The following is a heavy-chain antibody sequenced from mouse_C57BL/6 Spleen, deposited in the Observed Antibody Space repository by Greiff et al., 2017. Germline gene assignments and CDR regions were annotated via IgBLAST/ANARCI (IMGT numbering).Heavy chain of an antibody. Sequence: VQLQQSGPELVKPGASVKISCKASGYSFTDYNMNWVKQSNGKSLEWIGVINPHYGTTSYNQKFKGKATLTVDQSSSTAYMQLNSLTSEDSAVYYCASYYYGSSRLVFDVWGTGTTVTVSS. CDR2: INPHYGTT. J-gene: IGHJ1*03. CDR1: GYSFTDYN. CDR3: ASYYYGSSRLVFDV. V-gene: IGHV1-39*01. D-gene: IGHD1-1*01.